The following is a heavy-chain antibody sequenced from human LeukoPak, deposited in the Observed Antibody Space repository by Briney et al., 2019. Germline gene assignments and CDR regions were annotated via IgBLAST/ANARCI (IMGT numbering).Heavy chain of an antibody. CDR3: AGGGIVVVPYYYYYGMDV. CDR2: IYYSGST. D-gene: IGHD2-2*01. CDR1: GGSISSGDYY. Sequence: SETLSLTCTVSGGSISSGDYYWSWIRQPPGKGLEWIGYIYYSGSTYYNPSLESRVTISVDTSKNQFSLKLSSVTAADTAVYYCAGGGIVVVPYYYYYGMDVWGQGTTVTVSS. J-gene: IGHJ6*02. V-gene: IGHV4-30-4*01.